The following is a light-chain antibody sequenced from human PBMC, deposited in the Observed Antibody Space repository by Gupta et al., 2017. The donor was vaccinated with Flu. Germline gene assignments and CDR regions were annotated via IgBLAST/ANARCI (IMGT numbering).Light chain of an antibody. CDR2: GSS. J-gene: IGKJ1*01. CDR1: QSVSRY. Sequence: PGTLSLSPGERATLSCRASQSVSRYINWYQQRPGQAPGLLIYGSSSRATGIPDRFSGSGSGTEFTLTISRREPEDFAVYYCQQEDSSPWTFGQGTKVEIK. CDR3: QQEDSSPWT. V-gene: IGKV3-20*01.